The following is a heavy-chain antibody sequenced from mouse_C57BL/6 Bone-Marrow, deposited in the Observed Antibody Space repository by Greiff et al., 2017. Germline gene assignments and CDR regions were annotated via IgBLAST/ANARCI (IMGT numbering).Heavy chain of an antibody. J-gene: IGHJ2*01. V-gene: IGHV1-81*01. Sequence: VQLQQSGAELARPGASVKLSCKASGYTFTSYGISWVKQRTGQGLEWIGEIYPRSGNTYYNEKFKGKATLTVDKSSSTAYMELRSLTSEDTAVYYCARRVEGYFDYWGQGTTLTVSS. CDR2: IYPRSGNT. D-gene: IGHD1-1*02. CDR1: GYTFTSYG. CDR3: ARRVEGYFDY.